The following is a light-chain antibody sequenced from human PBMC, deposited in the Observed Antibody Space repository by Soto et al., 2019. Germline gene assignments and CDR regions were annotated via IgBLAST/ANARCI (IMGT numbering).Light chain of an antibody. CDR1: QSVSSN. V-gene: IGKV3-15*01. J-gene: IGKJ5*01. CDR2: GAS. Sequence: ETVMTQSPAALSVSPGERATLSCRASQSVSSNVAWYQQTPGQAPRLLIYGASTRAAGIPDRFSGSGSGTEFTLAISSLQSEDLAVYYCQQYNNWPPVTFGKGTRLDIK. CDR3: QQYNNWPPVT.